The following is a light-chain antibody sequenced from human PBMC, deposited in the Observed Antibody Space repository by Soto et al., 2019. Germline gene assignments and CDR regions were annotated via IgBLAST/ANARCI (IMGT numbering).Light chain of an antibody. V-gene: IGKV3-20*01. Sequence: EVAMTQSPATLSVSPGEGVTLSCRANQGIGDTLAWYQHKPGQAPRLLISGASRRATGIPDRFSGAGSGTDFTLTISRLEPEDFALYYCQQHDILPITFGQGTRLEIK. CDR1: QGIGDT. J-gene: IGKJ5*01. CDR2: GAS. CDR3: QQHDILPIT.